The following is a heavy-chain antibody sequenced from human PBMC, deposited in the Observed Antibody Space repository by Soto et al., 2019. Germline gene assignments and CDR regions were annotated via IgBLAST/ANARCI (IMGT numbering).Heavy chain of an antibody. CDR1: GFTFSTYS. V-gene: IGHV3-23*01. CDR2: IFQDGRT. Sequence: EVQLLESGGGLVQPGGSLRLSCAASGFTFSTYSMAWVRQAPGRGPEWVSGIFQDGRTHYADSVKGRFTISRDNSRSSVYLQMITLRGEDTAIYYCAKDLRPDCVWDFDYWGQGTLVTVSS. D-gene: IGHD2-21*02. CDR3: AKDLRPDCVWDFDY. J-gene: IGHJ4*02.